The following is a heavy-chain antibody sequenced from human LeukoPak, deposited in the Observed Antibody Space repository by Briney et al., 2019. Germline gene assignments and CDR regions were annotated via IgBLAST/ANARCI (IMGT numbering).Heavy chain of an antibody. V-gene: IGHV4-30-2*01. Sequence: SETLSLTCTVSGGSISSGGYYWSWIRQPPGKGLEWIGYIYHSGSTYYNPSLKSRVTISVDRSKNQFSLKLSSVTAADTAVYYCARGRTTVTTIRGSKHNPSHFDYWGQGTLVTVSS. D-gene: IGHD4-11*01. CDR1: GGSISSGGYY. CDR3: ARGRTTVTTIRGSKHNPSHFDY. J-gene: IGHJ4*02. CDR2: IYHSGST.